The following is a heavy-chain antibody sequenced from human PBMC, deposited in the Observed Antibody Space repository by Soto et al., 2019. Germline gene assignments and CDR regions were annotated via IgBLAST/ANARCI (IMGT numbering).Heavy chain of an antibody. V-gene: IGHV4-30-2*01. Sequence: QLQLQESGSGLVKPSQTLSLTCAVSGGSISSGGYSWSWIRQPPGKGLEWVGYIYHSGSTYYNPSLKRPSTLSVDRSKNQFSLKLSSVTAADTAVYYGASGMTTVTTLDYWGQGTLVTVSA. CDR2: IYHSGST. J-gene: IGHJ4*02. CDR3: ASGMTTVTTLDY. CDR1: GGSISSGGYS. D-gene: IGHD4-4*01.